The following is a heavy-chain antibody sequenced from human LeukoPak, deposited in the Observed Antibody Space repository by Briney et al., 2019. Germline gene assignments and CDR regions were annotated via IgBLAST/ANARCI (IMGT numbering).Heavy chain of an antibody. Sequence: SQTLSLTCALSGDSVSSNNAAWHWIRQSPSRGLEWLGRTYYRSKWYNDYAVSVKSRITINPDTSKNQFSLQLNAVTPEDTAVYYCAEGPTTLDYWGQGTLVTVSS. D-gene: IGHD1-26*01. CDR3: AEGPTTLDY. CDR1: GDSVSSNNAA. V-gene: IGHV6-1*01. CDR2: TYYRSKWYN. J-gene: IGHJ4*02.